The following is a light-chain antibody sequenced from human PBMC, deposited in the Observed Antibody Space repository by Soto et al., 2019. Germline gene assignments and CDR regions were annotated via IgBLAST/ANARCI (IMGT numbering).Light chain of an antibody. CDR1: QSVSSSY. J-gene: IGKJ1*01. CDR3: QQYNNWPWT. CDR2: GAS. Sequence: EIVLTQSPGTLSLSPGERATLSCRASQSVSSSYLAWYQQKPGQAPRLLIYGASSRATGTPDRFSGSGSGTDFTLTISSLQSEDFAVYYYQQYNNWPWTFGQGTKVDI. V-gene: IGKV3-20*01.